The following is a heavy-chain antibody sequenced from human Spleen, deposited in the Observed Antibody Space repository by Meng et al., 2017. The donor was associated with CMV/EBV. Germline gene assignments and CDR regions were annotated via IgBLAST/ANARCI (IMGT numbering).Heavy chain of an antibody. CDR2: INPTGGST. D-gene: IGHD3-10*01. CDR1: GYTFTSYY. J-gene: IGHJ6*02. V-gene: IGHV1-46*01. Sequence: ASVKVSCKASGYTFTSYYMHWVRQAPGQGLEWMGIINPTGGSTTYAQRFQGRVTMTRDTSTSTVYMEVSSLRSEDTAVYYCARGHYFGSGTYYEHDYYSYGMDVWGQGTTVTVSS. CDR3: ARGHYFGSGTYYEHDYYSYGMDV.